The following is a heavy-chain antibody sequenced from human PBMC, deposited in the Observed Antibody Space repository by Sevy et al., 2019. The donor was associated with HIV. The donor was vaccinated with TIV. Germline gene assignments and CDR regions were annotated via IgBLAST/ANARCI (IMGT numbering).Heavy chain of an antibody. J-gene: IGHJ6*02. Sequence: GGSLRLSCAASGFTFSGYAMNWVRQAPGKGLEWVSAINGKSRSTHYADSVEGRFTISRDNSKNTLYLQMNSLRAEDTAVYYCAKTINSGGGVVPAANYYYYGLDVWGQGTTVTVSS. CDR3: AKTINSGGGVVPAANYYYYGLDV. V-gene: IGHV3-23*01. CDR1: GFTFSGYA. CDR2: INGKSRST. D-gene: IGHD2-2*01.